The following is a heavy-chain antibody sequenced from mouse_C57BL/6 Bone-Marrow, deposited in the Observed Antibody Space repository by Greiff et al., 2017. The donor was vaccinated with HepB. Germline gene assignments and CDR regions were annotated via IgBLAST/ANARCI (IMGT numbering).Heavy chain of an antibody. CDR1: GYTFTSYW. J-gene: IGHJ2*01. V-gene: IGHV1-69*01. CDR3: ARRVVVNYFDY. Sequence: QVQLQQPGAELVMPGASVKLSCKASGYTFTSYWMHWVKQRPGQGLEWIGEIDPSDSYTNYNQKFKGKSTLTVDKSSSTAYMQLSSLTSEDSAVYYCARRVVVNYFDYWGQGTTLTVSS. CDR2: IDPSDSYT. D-gene: IGHD1-1*01.